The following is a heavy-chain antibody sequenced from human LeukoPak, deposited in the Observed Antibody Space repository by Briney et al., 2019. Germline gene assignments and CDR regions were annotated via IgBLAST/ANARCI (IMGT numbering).Heavy chain of an antibody. CDR1: GGSISSSSYY. V-gene: IGHV4-39*01. Sequence: PSETLSLTCTVSGGSISSSSYYWGWIRQPPGKGLEWIGSIYYGGSTYYNPSLKSRVTISVDTSKNQFSLKLSSVTAADTAVYYCARHRVGYQLHGEDYGPRFGPWGQGTLVTVSS. D-gene: IGHD2-2*01. CDR2: IYYGGST. J-gene: IGHJ5*02. CDR3: ARHRVGYQLHGEDYGPRFGP.